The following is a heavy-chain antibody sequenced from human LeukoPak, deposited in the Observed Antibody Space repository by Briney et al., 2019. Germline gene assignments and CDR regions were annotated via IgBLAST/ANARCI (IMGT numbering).Heavy chain of an antibody. V-gene: IGHV1-69*01. CDR2: IIPIFGTT. Sequence: SVKVSCKASGGTFSNNAISWVRQAPGQGLEWMGGIIPIFGTTNYAQKFQGRVTITADESTSTAYMELSSLRSEDTAVYYCARDARHRYCSTTRCYWGWFAPWGQGTLVTVSS. CDR3: ARDARHRYCSTTRCYWGWFAP. CDR1: GGTFSNNA. D-gene: IGHD2-2*01. J-gene: IGHJ5*02.